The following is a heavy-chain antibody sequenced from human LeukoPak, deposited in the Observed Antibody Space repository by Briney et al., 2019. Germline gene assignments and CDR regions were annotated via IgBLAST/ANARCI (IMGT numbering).Heavy chain of an antibody. D-gene: IGHD7-27*01. CDR3: AKEVTGGGIYPTYYFDY. Sequence: PGGSLRLSCAASGFIFSSYSMNWVRQAPGKGLEWVSTISGSGGSTFYADSVKGRFTISRDNSKHTLYLQMISLRAEDTAVYYCAKEVTGGGIYPTYYFDYWGQGTLVTVSS. J-gene: IGHJ4*02. CDR2: ISGSGGST. CDR1: GFIFSSYS. V-gene: IGHV3-23*01.